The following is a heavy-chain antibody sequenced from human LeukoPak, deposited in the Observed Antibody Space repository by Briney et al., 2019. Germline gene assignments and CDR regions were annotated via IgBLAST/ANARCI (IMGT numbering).Heavy chain of an antibody. J-gene: IGHJ4*02. CDR2: IKQDGSEK. Sequence: GGSLRLSCAASAFTFRSFWMSWVRQAPGKGLEWVANIKQDGSEKYYVDSVKGRFTISRDNAKNSLFLQMNSLRAEDTAVYYCARAGGYYYDSSGYYYAEEYYFDYWGQGTLVTVSS. D-gene: IGHD3-22*01. V-gene: IGHV3-7*05. CDR3: ARAGGYYYDSSGYYYAEEYYFDY. CDR1: AFTFRSFW.